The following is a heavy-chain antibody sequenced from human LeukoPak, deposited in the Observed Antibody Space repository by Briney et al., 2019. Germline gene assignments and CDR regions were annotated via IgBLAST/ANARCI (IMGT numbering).Heavy chain of an antibody. CDR3: AKAMSYYYDSSGYYHFDY. J-gene: IGHJ4*02. Sequence: GGSLRLSCAASGFTFSSYAMSWVRQAPGKGLEWVSAISGSGGSTYYADSVKGRFTIFRDNSKNTLYLQMNSLRAEDTAVYYCAKAMSYYYDSSGYYHFDYWGQGTLVTVSS. CDR2: ISGSGGST. V-gene: IGHV3-23*01. CDR1: GFTFSSYA. D-gene: IGHD3-22*01.